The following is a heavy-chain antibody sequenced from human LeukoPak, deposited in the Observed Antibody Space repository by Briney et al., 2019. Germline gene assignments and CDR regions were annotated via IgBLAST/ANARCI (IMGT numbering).Heavy chain of an antibody. CDR2: ISSSGSTI. D-gene: IGHD2-15*01. J-gene: IGHJ4*02. CDR3: ASAYCSGGSCYFDY. V-gene: IGHV3-11*01. CDR1: GFTFSDYY. Sequence: PGGSLRLSCAASGFTFSDYYMSWIRQAPGKGLEWVSYISSSGSTIYYADSVKGRFTISRDNAKNSLYPQMNSLRAEDTAVYYCASAYCSGGSCYFDYWGQGTLVTVSS.